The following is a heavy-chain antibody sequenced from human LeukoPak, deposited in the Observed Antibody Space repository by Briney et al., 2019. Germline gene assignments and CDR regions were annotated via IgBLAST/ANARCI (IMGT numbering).Heavy chain of an antibody. V-gene: IGHV5-51*01. D-gene: IGHD3-22*01. CDR1: GYSFTSYW. Sequence: PGESLKISCKGSGYSFTSYWIGWVRQMPGKGLEWMGIIYPGDSDTRYSPSFQGQVTISADKSISTAYLQWSSLKASDTAMYYCARSDYYYDSSGYFSEPLDYWGQGTLVTVSS. J-gene: IGHJ4*02. CDR3: ARSDYYYDSSGYFSEPLDY. CDR2: IYPGDSDT.